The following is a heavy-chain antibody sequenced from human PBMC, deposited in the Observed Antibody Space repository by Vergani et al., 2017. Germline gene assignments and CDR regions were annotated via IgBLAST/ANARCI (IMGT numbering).Heavy chain of an antibody. CDR3: SRGRGYSFGYSDY. CDR1: GGSISSGDYY. J-gene: IGHJ4*02. CDR2: IRNKAYGGTT. Sequence: VQLQESGPGLVKPSQTLSLTCTVSGGSISSGDYYWSWIRQAPGKGLEWVAFIRNKAYGGTTEYAASVKGRFTISRDDSKRLAYLQLSGLKTEDTAVYFCSRGRGYSFGYSDYWGQGTLVTVSS. V-gene: IGHV3-49*05. D-gene: IGHD5-18*01.